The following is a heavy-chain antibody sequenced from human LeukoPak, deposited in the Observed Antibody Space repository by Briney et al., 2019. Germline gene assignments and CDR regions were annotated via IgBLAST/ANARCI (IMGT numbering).Heavy chain of an antibody. CDR3: ARDRGSSSLEWDFDY. CDR2: IYTSGST. V-gene: IGHV4-61*02. J-gene: IGHJ4*02. Sequence: SQTLSLTCTVSGGSISSGSYYWSWIRQPAGKGLEWIGRIYTSGSTNYNPSLKSRVTISVDTSKNQFSLKLSSVTAADTAVYYCARDRGSSSLEWDFDYWGQGTLVTVSS. D-gene: IGHD6-6*01. CDR1: GGSISSGSYY.